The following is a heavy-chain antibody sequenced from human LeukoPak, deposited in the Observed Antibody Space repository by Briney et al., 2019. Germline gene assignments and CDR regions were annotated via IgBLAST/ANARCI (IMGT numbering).Heavy chain of an antibody. CDR1: GFTFSSYA. V-gene: IGHV3-64*01. Sequence: GGSLRLSCAASGFTFSSYAMHWVRQAPGKGLEYVSAISSNGGSTYYANSVKGRFTISRDNSKNTLYLQMGSLRAEDTAVYYCAKDGGGAIQNSHIDYWGQGTLVSVSS. CDR3: AKDGGGAIQNSHIDY. J-gene: IGHJ4*02. D-gene: IGHD3-10*01. CDR2: ISSNGGST.